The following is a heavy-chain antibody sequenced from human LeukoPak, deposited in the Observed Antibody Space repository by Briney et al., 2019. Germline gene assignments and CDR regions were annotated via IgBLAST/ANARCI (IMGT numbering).Heavy chain of an antibody. D-gene: IGHD1-1*01. J-gene: IGHJ4*02. CDR2: IQHDGSNK. CDR1: GFTFSSYG. CDR3: AKGGSNNWSFDN. V-gene: IGHV3-30*02. Sequence: GGSLRLSCAASGFTFSSYGMHWVRQAPGKGLEWVAFIQHDGSNKYYADSVKGRFTIYRDNSKSTLYLQMNSLRPEDTAVYYCAKGGSNNWSFDNWGQGTLVTVSS.